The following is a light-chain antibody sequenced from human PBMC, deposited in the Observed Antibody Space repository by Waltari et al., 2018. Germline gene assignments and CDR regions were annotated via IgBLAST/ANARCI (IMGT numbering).Light chain of an antibody. V-gene: IGKV4-1*01. J-gene: IGKJ1*01. Sequence: DIVMTQSPASLAVSLGERATITCKSSQTVFYSSNNKNYLAWYQQKAGQSPKLLLYWASTRESGVPDRFSGSGSGTDFTLTINSLQAEDLAIYYCQQYYNTPTFGQGTKVEIK. CDR2: WAS. CDR3: QQYYNTPT. CDR1: QTVFYSSNNKNY.